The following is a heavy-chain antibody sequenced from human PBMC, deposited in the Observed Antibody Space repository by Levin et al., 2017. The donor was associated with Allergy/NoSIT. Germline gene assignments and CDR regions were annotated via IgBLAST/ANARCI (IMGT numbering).Heavy chain of an antibody. Sequence: QPGGSLRLSCAASGFTFSNYGMSWVRQAPGRGLEWVSAIGGSGTNTYYADSVMGRFTISRDNSRNTLHLRMNSLRAEDTAMYYCATVWEGFDSWGQGTLVTVSS. V-gene: IGHV3-23*01. CDR2: IGGSGTNT. J-gene: IGHJ4*02. D-gene: IGHD1-26*01. CDR3: ATVWEGFDS. CDR1: GFTFSNYG.